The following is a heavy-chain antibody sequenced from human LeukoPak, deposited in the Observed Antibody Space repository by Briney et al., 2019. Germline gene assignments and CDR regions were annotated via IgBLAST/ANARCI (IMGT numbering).Heavy chain of an antibody. CDR2: ISSGTSFI. J-gene: IGHJ6*04. V-gene: IGHV3-21*01. CDR1: GFPFSSYS. Sequence: GGSLRLSCAASGFPFSSYSMNWVRQAPGKGLEWVSSISSGTSFIYYADSVKGRFTISRDNAKNSLYLQMNSLRAEDTAVYYCARGTTALMDVWGKGTTVTISP. CDR3: ARGTTALMDV. D-gene: IGHD2-21*02.